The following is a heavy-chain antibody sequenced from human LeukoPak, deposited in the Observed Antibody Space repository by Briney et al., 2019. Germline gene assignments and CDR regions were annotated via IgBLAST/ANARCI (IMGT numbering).Heavy chain of an antibody. CDR3: ARDKKEQLVLEYYYYMDV. D-gene: IGHD6-6*01. Sequence: SETLSLTCTVSGGSISSYYWSCIRQPAGKGLEWIGRIYTSGSTNYNPSLKSRVTISVDKSKNQFSLKLSSVTAADTAVYYCARDKKEQLVLEYYYYMDVWGKGTTVTVSS. CDR1: GGSISSYY. V-gene: IGHV4-4*07. CDR2: IYTSGST. J-gene: IGHJ6*03.